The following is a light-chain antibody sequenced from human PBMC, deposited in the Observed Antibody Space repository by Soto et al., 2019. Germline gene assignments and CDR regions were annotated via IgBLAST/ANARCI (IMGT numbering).Light chain of an antibody. J-gene: IGKJ4*01. CDR1: QSVGSK. V-gene: IGKV3D-15*01. CDR3: QQYGDWPGA. Sequence: EIVMTQSPPTLSVSPGDRATLSCRASQSVGSKLAWYQQRPGQAPRLLIYDASNRATGIPARFSGSGSGTEFSLTISSLQSEDFAVYSCQQYGDWPGAFGGGTKVDIK. CDR2: DAS.